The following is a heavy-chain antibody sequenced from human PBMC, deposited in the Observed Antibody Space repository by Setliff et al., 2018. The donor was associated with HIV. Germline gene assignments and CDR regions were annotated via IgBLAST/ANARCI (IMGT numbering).Heavy chain of an antibody. V-gene: IGHV3-30*18. Sequence: PGGSLRLSCATSGFTFSNYAIHWDRQAPGKGLEWVAVISYDESNKYYADSVKGRFTISRDNSKNTLYLQMNSLRAEDTAVYYCAKEERLLWFGGAFDIWGQGTMVTVSS. D-gene: IGHD3-10*01. J-gene: IGHJ3*02. CDR3: AKEERLLWFGGAFDI. CDR1: GFTFSNYA. CDR2: ISYDESNK.